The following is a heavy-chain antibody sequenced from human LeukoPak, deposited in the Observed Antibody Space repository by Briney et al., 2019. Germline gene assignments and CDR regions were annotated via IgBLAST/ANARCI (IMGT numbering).Heavy chain of an antibody. Sequence: GRSLRLSCAASGFTFSSYAMHWVRQAPGKGLEWVAVISYGGSNKYYADSVKGRFTISRDNSKNTLYLQMNSLRAEDTAVYYCARVGPTPGAYGGNSEYYGMDVWGQGTTVTVSS. CDR3: ARVGPTPGAYGGNSEYYGMDV. CDR2: ISYGGSNK. J-gene: IGHJ6*02. CDR1: GFTFSSYA. D-gene: IGHD4-23*01. V-gene: IGHV3-30-3*01.